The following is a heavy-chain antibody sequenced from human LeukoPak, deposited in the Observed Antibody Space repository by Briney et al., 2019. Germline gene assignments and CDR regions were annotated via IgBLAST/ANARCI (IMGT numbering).Heavy chain of an antibody. CDR3: ARGLWGDFWSGDYYYYYMDV. J-gene: IGHJ6*03. CDR2: MNPNRGDT. V-gene: IGHV1-8*03. Sequence: ASVKVSCKASGYSFTSYDINWVRQATGQGLEWMGWMNPNRGDTGYAQKFQGRVTITRNTSISTAYMELSSLRSEDTAVYYCARGLWGDFWSGDYYYYYMDVWGEGTTVTVSS. CDR1: GYSFTSYD. D-gene: IGHD3-3*01.